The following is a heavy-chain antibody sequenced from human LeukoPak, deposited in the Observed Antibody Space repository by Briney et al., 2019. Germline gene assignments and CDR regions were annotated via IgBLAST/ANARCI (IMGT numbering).Heavy chain of an antibody. Sequence: SETLSLTCAVYGGSFSGYYWSWIRQPPGKGLEWIGEINHSGSTNYNPSLKSRVTISVDTSKNQFSLKLSSVTAADTAVYYCARLPYYYDSSDYWGQGALVTVSS. V-gene: IGHV4-34*01. D-gene: IGHD3-22*01. CDR2: INHSGST. CDR1: GGSFSGYY. CDR3: ARLPYYYDSSDY. J-gene: IGHJ4*02.